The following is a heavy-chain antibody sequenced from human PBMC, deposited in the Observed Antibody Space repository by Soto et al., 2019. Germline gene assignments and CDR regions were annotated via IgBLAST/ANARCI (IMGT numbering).Heavy chain of an antibody. CDR3: ARDKYYDFWSGYYTGYYGMDV. CDR2: INAGNGNT. CDR1: GYTFTSYA. D-gene: IGHD3-3*01. V-gene: IGHV1-3*01. J-gene: IGHJ6*02. Sequence: ASVKVSCKASGYTFTSYAMHWVRQAPGQRLEWMGWINAGNGNTKYSQKFQGRVTITRDTSASTAYMGLSSLRSEDTAVYYCARDKYYDFWSGYYTGYYGMDVWGQGTTVTVSS.